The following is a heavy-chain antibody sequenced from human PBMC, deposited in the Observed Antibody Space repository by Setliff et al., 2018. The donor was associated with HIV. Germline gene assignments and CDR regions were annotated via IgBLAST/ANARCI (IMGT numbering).Heavy chain of an antibody. V-gene: IGHV1-46*01. CDR1: GYTFTSYY. J-gene: IGHJ5*02. Sequence: ASVKVSCKASGYTFTSYYMHWVRQAPGQGLEWMGIINPSGGSTSYAQKFQGRVTMTRDTSINTAYMELSRLRSDDTAVYYCARESASGNWFDPWGQGTLVTVSS. CDR3: ARESASGNWFDP. CDR2: INPSGGST. D-gene: IGHD3-10*01.